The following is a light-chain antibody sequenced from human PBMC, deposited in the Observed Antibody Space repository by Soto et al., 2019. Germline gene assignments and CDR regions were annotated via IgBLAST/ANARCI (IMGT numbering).Light chain of an antibody. CDR2: EGT. CDR1: SSDVGSYNL. Sequence: QSALTQPASVSGSPGQSITISCTGTSSDVGSYNLVSWYQHHPGKAPKLLIYEGTKRPSGVSNRFSGSKSGNTASLTISGLQAEDEADYYCCSYAGSYVFGPGTKVTVL. J-gene: IGLJ1*01. V-gene: IGLV2-23*01. CDR3: CSYAGSYV.